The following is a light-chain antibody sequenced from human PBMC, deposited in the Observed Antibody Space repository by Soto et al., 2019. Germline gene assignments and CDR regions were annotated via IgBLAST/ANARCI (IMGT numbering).Light chain of an antibody. CDR2: GAS. J-gene: IGKJ2*01. CDR3: QQYGSSPRT. Sequence: EIVLTQSPGTLSLSPGERATLSCRASQSVSSSFLAWYQHKPGQAPRLLIYGASSRATGIPDRFSGSVSGTDFTLTISRLEPEDFAVYYCQQYGSSPRTFGQGPKLEIK. CDR1: QSVSSSF. V-gene: IGKV3-20*01.